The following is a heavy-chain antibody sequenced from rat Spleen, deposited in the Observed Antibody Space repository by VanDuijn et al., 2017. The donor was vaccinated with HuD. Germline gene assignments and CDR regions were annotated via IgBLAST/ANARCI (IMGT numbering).Heavy chain of an antibody. J-gene: IGHJ3*01. CDR2: ITNTGDIT. CDR3: TRVGDSRGFAY. Sequence: EVQLVESDGGLVQPGRSLKLSCAASGFTFSDYNMAWVRQAPKKGLEWVATITNTGDITYYPDSVKGRFTISRDNAKSTLYLQMNSLRSEDTATYYCTRVGDSRGFAYWGQGTLVTVSS. V-gene: IGHV5-7*01. D-gene: IGHD1-1*01. CDR1: GFTFSDYN.